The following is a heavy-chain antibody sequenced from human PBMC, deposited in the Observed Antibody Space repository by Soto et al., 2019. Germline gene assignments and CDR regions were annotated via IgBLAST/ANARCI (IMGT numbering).Heavy chain of an antibody. V-gene: IGHV4-59*01. CDR3: ARVETPVPLDAFDI. J-gene: IGHJ3*02. CDR2: IYYSGST. D-gene: IGHD4-17*01. CDR1: GGSISSYY. Sequence: SETLSLTCTVSGGSISSYYWSWIRQPPGKGLEWIGYIYYSGSTNYNPSLKSRVTISVDTSKNQFSLKLSSVTAADTAVYYCARVETPVPLDAFDIWGKGTMVPVSS.